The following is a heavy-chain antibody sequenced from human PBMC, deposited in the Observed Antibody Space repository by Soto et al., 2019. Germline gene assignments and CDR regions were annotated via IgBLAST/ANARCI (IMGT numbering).Heavy chain of an antibody. Sequence: SETLSLTCTVSVGSISSGGYYWSWIRQHPGKGLEWIGYIYYSGSTYYNPPLKSRVTISADTSKNQFSLKLSSVTAADTAVYYCARNISINGTIFDYCGQGTLGTVSS. CDR1: VGSISSGGYY. J-gene: IGHJ4*02. CDR2: IYYSGST. V-gene: IGHV4-31*03. CDR3: ARNISINGTIFDY. D-gene: IGHD1-20*01.